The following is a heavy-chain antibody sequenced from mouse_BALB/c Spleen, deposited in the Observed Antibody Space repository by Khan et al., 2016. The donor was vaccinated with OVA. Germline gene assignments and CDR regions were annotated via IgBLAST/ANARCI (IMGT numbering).Heavy chain of an antibody. Sequence: EVELVESGGGLVQPGGSRKLSCAASGFTFSSYGMHWVRQAPEKGLEWVAYISGDSNTIYYADTVKGRFTISRDNPKNTLFLRMTSLMSEDTAMYYFATSYFYGYDFDYWGPGTTLTVSS. CDR3: ATSYFYGYDFDY. J-gene: IGHJ2*01. CDR2: ISGDSNTI. V-gene: IGHV5-17*02. CDR1: GFTFSSYG. D-gene: IGHD1-1*01.